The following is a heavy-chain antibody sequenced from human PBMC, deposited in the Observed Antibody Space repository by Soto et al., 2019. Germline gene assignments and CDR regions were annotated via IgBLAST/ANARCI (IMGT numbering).Heavy chain of an antibody. J-gene: IGHJ4*02. Sequence: SETLSLTCTVSGGSISSYYWSWIRQPPGKGLEWIGYIYYSGSTNYNPSLKSRVTISVDTSKNQFSLKLNSMTAADAAVYYCATLPPRVVVSILPIPTWGQGIQVTAPQ. CDR2: IYYSGST. CDR3: ATLPPRVVVSILPIPT. D-gene: IGHD2-21*01. V-gene: IGHV4-59*12. CDR1: GGSISSYY.